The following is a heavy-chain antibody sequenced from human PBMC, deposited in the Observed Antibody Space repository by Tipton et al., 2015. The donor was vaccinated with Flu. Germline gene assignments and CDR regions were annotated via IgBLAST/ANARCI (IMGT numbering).Heavy chain of an antibody. V-gene: IGHV4-34*01. J-gene: IGHJ6*02. CDR1: GGSFSGYY. CDR2: IYPGGNT. CDR3: AAGSSWYTENHYHYYGMDV. D-gene: IGHD6-13*01. Sequence: TLSLTCAVYGGSFSGYYWSWIRQPPGKGLEWIGEIYPGGNTIYNPSLKSRVSILIDASRNQFSLKVTSVTAADTAVYYCAAGSSWYTENHYHYYGMDVWDQGTTVIVS.